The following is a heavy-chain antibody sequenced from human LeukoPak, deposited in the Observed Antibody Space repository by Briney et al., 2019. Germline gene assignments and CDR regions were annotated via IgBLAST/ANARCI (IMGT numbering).Heavy chain of an antibody. V-gene: IGHV4-39*01. Sequence: SETLSLTCTISGGFFSSSSYYWGWIRQPPGKGLEWIGDIYYSGSTYYNPALKSRVSMSIDTSKNQFSLELRSVAAADTALYGRRRYYDSTGYLEWGQGTLVTVTS. CDR1: GGFFSSSSYY. J-gene: IGHJ1*01. CDR3: RRYYDSTGYLE. D-gene: IGHD3-22*01. CDR2: IYYSGST.